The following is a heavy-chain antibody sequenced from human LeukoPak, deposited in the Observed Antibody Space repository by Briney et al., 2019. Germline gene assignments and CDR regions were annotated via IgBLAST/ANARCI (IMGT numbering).Heavy chain of an antibody. J-gene: IGHJ4*02. D-gene: IGHD3-10*01. CDR1: GFTFSSYE. V-gene: IGHV3-48*03. CDR2: ISSSGSTI. Sequence: GGSLRLSCAASGFTFSSYEMNWVRQAPGKGLEWVSYISSSGSTIYYADSVKGRFTISRDNAKNSLYLQMNSLRAEDTAVYYCASIVADFGTFDYWGQGTLVTVSS. CDR3: ASIVADFGTFDY.